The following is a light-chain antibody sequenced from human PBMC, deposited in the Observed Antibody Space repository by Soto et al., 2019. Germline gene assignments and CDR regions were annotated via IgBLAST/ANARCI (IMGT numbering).Light chain of an antibody. V-gene: IGLV2-14*01. J-gene: IGLJ1*01. CDR1: SSDDDGYNY. CDR2: DVS. CDR3: SSYTSSSTLL. Sequence: QSVLTQPASVSGSPGQSITISCTGTSSDDDGYNYVSWYQQHPGKAPKLMIYDVSNRPSGVSNRFSGSKSGNTASLTISGLQAEDEADYYCSSYTSSSTLLFGTGTKVTVL.